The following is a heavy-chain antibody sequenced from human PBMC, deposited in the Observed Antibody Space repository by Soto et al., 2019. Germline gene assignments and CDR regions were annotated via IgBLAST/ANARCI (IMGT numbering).Heavy chain of an antibody. D-gene: IGHD6-19*01. J-gene: IGHJ4*02. CDR2: LYWNDDK. Sequence: GSGPTPVNPTHTLTLTCTFSGFSLSARGVGVGWIRQPPGKALEWLALLYWNDDKRYSPSLKSGLTITQDTSKHQEGLTMTNMESVYTTPYYGAHNGYSSDWSDYWGQGTLVTVSS. V-gene: IGHV2-5*01. CDR3: AHNGYSSDWSDY. CDR1: GFSLSARGVG.